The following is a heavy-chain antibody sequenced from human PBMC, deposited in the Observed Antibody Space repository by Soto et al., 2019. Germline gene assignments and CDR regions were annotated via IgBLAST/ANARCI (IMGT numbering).Heavy chain of an antibody. V-gene: IGHV1-69*13. CDR3: ARARDSSGRDAFDI. Sequence: SVKVSCKASGGTFSSYAISWVRQAPGQGLEWMGGIIPIFGTANYAQKFQGRVTITADESTSTAYMELGSLRSEDTAVYYCARARDSSGRDAFDIWAQGTMVTVSS. D-gene: IGHD3-22*01. CDR2: IIPIFGTA. J-gene: IGHJ3*02. CDR1: GGTFSSYA.